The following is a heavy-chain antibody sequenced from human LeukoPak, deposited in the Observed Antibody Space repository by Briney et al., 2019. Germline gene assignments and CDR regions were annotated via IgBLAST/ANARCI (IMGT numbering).Heavy chain of an antibody. D-gene: IGHD5/OR15-5a*01. V-gene: IGHV3-64*04. Sequence: GGSLRLSCSASGFTFSSYAMHWVRQAPGKGLEYVSAISSNGGSTYYADSVKGRFTISRDNTKNSLYLQMNSLRAEDTAVYYCARDLSLSIRAFDIWGQGTMVTVSS. CDR3: ARDLSLSIRAFDI. CDR1: GFTFSSYA. CDR2: ISSNGGST. J-gene: IGHJ3*02.